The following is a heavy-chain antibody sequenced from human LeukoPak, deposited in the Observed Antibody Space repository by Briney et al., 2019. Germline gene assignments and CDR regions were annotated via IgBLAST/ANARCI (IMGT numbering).Heavy chain of an antibody. CDR3: AACPSGGSCLFDY. V-gene: IGHV4-39*07. Sequence: SETLSLTCSVSGDSISTSSYYWGWIRQPPGKGLEWIGTIYYSGSTYYNPSLKSRVTISVDTSKNQFSLKLSSVTAADTAVYYCAACPSGGSCLFDYWGQGTLVTVSS. J-gene: IGHJ4*02. D-gene: IGHD2-15*01. CDR2: IYYSGST. CDR1: GDSISTSSYY.